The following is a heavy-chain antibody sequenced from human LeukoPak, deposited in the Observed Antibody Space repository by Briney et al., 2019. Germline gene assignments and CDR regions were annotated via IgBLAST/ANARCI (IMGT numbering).Heavy chain of an antibody. J-gene: IGHJ4*02. D-gene: IGHD3-22*01. CDR3: ARSASGYQHLDY. CDR1: GGTFSSYA. CDR2: IIPILGIA. V-gene: IGHV1-69*04. Sequence: ASVKVSCKASGGTFSSYAISWVRQAPGQGLEWMGRIIPILGIANYAQKFQGRVTTTADKSTSTAYMELSSLRSEDTAVYYCARSASGYQHLDYWGQGTLVTVSS.